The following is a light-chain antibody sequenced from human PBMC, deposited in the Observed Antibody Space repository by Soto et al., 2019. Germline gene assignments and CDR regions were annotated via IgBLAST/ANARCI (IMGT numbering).Light chain of an antibody. CDR3: QQRDNWPPMFA. Sequence: EVVLTQSPATLSLSPGERATLSCRASQRLSSRYLAWYQHKPGQAPRLLIYDASKRATGIPARFSGSGSGTDFTLTISSLEPEDFAVYYCQQRDNWPPMFAVGQGTKLEIK. CDR2: DAS. V-gene: IGKV3-11*01. CDR1: QRLSSRY. J-gene: IGKJ2*01.